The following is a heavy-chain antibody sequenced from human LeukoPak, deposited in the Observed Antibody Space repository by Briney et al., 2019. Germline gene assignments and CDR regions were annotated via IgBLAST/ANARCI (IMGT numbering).Heavy chain of an antibody. V-gene: IGHV4-34*01. D-gene: IGHD2-21*01. Sequence: PSETLSLTCAVYGGSFSGYSWSWIRQPPGKGLEWIGEINHSGSTNYNPSLKSRVTISVDTSKNQFSLKLSSVTAADTAVYYCARYLHISAPFDVWGQGTLVTVSS. CDR1: GGSFSGYS. CDR3: ARYLHISAPFDV. CDR2: INHSGST. J-gene: IGHJ4*02.